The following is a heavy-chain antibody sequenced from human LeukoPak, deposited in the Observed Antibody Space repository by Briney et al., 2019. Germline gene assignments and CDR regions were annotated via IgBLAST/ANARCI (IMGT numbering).Heavy chain of an antibody. D-gene: IGHD2-15*01. CDR1: GYTFTAYY. Sequence: ASVKVSCKASGYTFTAYYIHWVRQAPGQGLEWMGRINPNCGGTSYAQKFQGRVTMTRDTSISTAYMELSRLRSDDTVVYYCAIAGGGSDAFDIWGQGTMVTVSS. J-gene: IGHJ3*02. CDR2: INPNCGGT. V-gene: IGHV1-2*05. CDR3: AIAGGGSDAFDI.